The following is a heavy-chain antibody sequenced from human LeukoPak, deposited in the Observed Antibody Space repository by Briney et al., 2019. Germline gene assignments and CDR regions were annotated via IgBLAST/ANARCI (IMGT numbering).Heavy chain of an antibody. D-gene: IGHD2-21*01. Sequence: PSETLSLTCAVSGGSISSNNWWIWVRQPPGKGLEWIGEIYHSGSTTYNPPLKSRVTISVDKSKNEFSLKMSSVTAADTAVYYCARLEIAAVGGYFDYWGQGTLVTVSS. V-gene: IGHV4-4*02. J-gene: IGHJ4*02. CDR1: GGSISSNNW. CDR3: ARLEIAAVGGYFDY. CDR2: IYHSGST.